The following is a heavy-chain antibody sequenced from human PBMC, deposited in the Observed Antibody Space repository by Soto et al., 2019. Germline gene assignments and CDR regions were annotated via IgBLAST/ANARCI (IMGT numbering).Heavy chain of an antibody. CDR3: ARDPTPGYFDY. Sequence: VSVKVSCKASGYTFTSYYMHWVRQAPGQGLEWMGIINPSGGSTRYAQKFQGRVTMTRDTSTGTVYMELSSLRSEDTAVYYCARDPTPGYFDYWGQGTLVTVSS. CDR2: INPSGGST. CDR1: GYTFTSYY. J-gene: IGHJ4*02. V-gene: IGHV1-46*01. D-gene: IGHD7-27*01.